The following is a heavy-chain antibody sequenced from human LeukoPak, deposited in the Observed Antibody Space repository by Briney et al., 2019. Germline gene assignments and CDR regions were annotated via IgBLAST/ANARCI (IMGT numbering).Heavy chain of an antibody. CDR2: IYYSGST. CDR3: ARDKGVRGVISYYYYMDV. J-gene: IGHJ6*03. Sequence: PSETLSLTCTVSGGSISSYYWSWIRQPPGKGLEWIGYIYYSGSTNYNPSLRSRVTMSVDTSKNQFSLKLSSVTAADTAVYYCARDKGVRGVISYYYYMDVRGKGTTVTVSS. CDR1: GGSISSYY. D-gene: IGHD3-10*01. V-gene: IGHV4-59*12.